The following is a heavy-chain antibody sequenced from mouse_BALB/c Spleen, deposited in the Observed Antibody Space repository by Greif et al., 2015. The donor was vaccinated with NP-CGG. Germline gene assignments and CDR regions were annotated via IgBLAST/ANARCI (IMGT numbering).Heavy chain of an antibody. CDR1: GYTFTSYW. J-gene: IGHJ3*01. CDR3: AGSGVYDTWFAY. CDR2: INPSTGYT. D-gene: IGHD2-3*01. Sequence: QVQLQQSGAELAKPGASVKMSCKASGYTFTSYWMHWVKQRPGQGLEWIGYINPSTGYTEYNQKFKDKATLTADKSSSTAYMQLSSLTSEDSAVYYCAGSGVYDTWFAYWGQGTLVTVSA. V-gene: IGHV1-7*01.